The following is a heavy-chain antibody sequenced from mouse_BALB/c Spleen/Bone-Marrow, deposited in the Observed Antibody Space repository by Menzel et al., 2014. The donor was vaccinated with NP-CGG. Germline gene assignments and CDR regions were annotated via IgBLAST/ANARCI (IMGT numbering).Heavy chain of an antibody. CDR3: ARNNGYDWYFDV. J-gene: IGHJ1*01. Sequence: QVQLQQSGPGLVAPSQSLSITCTVSGFSLTSYDISWIRQPPGKGLEWLGVIWTGGGTNYNSAFMSRLSISKDNSKSQVFLKMNSLQTDDTAIYYCARNNGYDWYFDVWGAGTTVTVSS. V-gene: IGHV2-9-2*01. D-gene: IGHD1-2*01. CDR2: IWTGGGT. CDR1: GFSLTSYD.